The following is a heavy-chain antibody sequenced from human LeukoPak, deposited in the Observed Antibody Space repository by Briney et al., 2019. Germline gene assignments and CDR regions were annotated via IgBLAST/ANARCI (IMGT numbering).Heavy chain of an antibody. CDR1: GFTFSRYA. CDR3: AKAGGLAIEYFQH. J-gene: IGHJ1*01. CDR2: ISSGGTR. Sequence: GGSLRLSCAASGFTFSRYAMSWVRQAPGKGLEYVSGISSGGTRYDADSVRGRFTISRDNSRNTLYLQMSSLRAEDTAIYYCAKAGGLAIEYFQHWGQGTLVTVSS. D-gene: IGHD3-10*01. V-gene: IGHV3-23*01.